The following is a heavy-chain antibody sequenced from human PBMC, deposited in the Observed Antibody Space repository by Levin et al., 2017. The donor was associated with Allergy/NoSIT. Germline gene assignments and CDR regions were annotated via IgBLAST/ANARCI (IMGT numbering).Heavy chain of an antibody. V-gene: IGHV4-59*01. D-gene: IGHD3-22*01. Sequence: GSLRLSCTVFGGSIFSYYWSWIRQPPGKGLEWIGYIYYSGNTNYNPSLKSRVTISVDTSKNQFSLRLSSVTAADTAVYFCARYSDSSGYYSPFDYWGQGTLVTVSS. J-gene: IGHJ4*02. CDR2: IYYSGNT. CDR3: ARYSDSSGYYSPFDY. CDR1: GGSIFSYY.